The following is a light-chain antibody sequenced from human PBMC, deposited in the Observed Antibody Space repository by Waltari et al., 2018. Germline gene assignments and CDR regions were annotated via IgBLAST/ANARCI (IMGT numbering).Light chain of an antibody. CDR2: VAS. V-gene: IGKV3-11*01. CDR3: QQRSNWPPLT. J-gene: IGKJ4*01. CDR1: QNVHTY. Sequence: VLTQSPASLSPSLGERVTPSCRASQNVHTYLAWYQQKPGQAPRLLIYVASNRATGIPDRFSGSGSGTDFTLTIDSLEPEDFAVYFCQQRSNWPPLTFGGGTKVEIK.